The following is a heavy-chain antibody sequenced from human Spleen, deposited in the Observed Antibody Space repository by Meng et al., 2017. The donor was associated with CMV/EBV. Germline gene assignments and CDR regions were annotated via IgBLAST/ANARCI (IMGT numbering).Heavy chain of an antibody. Sequence: GESLKISCAASGSTFSDYSMNWVRQAPGKGLEWVSFISSSSGFIFYSDSVKGRFTISRDNAKNSLYLLMNSLRAEDTAVFYCASGSGRTTVTTFDYWGQGTLVTVSS. CDR3: ASGSGRTTVTTFDY. J-gene: IGHJ4*02. D-gene: IGHD4-17*01. CDR1: GSTFSDYS. V-gene: IGHV3-21*01. CDR2: ISSSSGFI.